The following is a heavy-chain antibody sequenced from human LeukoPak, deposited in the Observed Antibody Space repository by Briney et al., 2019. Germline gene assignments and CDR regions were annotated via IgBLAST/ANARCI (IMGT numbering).Heavy chain of an antibody. J-gene: IGHJ4*02. CDR2: IRFDGSNT. V-gene: IGHV3-30*02. CDR1: GFTFRLFG. CDR3: AKVKTDILIPDS. D-gene: IGHD2-21*02. Sequence: GGSLRLSCAASGFTFRLFGMHWVRQAPGKGLEWVSFIRFDGSNTYHAESVKGRLTISRDNSKNTLYLQMNRLTSEDTAVYYCAKVKTDILIPDSWGQGTLVTVSS.